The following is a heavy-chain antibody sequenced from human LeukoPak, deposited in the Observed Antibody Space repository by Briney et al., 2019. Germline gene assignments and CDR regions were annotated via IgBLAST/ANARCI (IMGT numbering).Heavy chain of an antibody. Sequence: GASVKVSCKASGGTFSSYAISWVRQAPGQGLEWMGGIIPIFGTANYAQKFQGRVTITADKSTSTAYMELSSLRSEDTAVYYCARRPRRRFLEWLSDWYFDLWGRGTLVTVSS. CDR3: ARRPRRRFLEWLSDWYFDL. D-gene: IGHD3-3*01. V-gene: IGHV1-69*06. CDR2: IIPIFGTA. J-gene: IGHJ2*01. CDR1: GGTFSSYA.